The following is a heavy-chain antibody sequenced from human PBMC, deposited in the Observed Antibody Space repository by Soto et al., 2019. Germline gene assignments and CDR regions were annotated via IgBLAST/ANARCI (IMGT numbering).Heavy chain of an antibody. D-gene: IGHD2-21*02. J-gene: IGHJ6*03. CDR3: AKVGGDSLPLPGYYMDV. CDR1: GGTFSSYT. CDR2: IIPILGIE. V-gene: IGHV1-69*02. Sequence: SVKVSCKASGGTFSSYTISWVRQAPGQGLEWMGRIIPILGIENDEQKFQGRVTITADKSTSTAYMELSSLRAEDTAVYYCAKVGGDSLPLPGYYMDVWGKGTTVTVSS.